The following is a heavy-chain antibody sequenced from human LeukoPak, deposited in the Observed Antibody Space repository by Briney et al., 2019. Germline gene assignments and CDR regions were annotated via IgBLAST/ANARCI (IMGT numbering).Heavy chain of an antibody. CDR2: ISDSGDST. Sequence: GGTLRLSCAASGFTFSSYGMSWVRQAPGKGLEWVSAISDSGDSTYYAGSVKGRFTISRDNAKNSLYLQMNSLRAEDTAVYYCARVRVYYYDSSGYYYGARYMDVWGKGTTVTVSS. D-gene: IGHD3-22*01. J-gene: IGHJ6*03. V-gene: IGHV3-23*01. CDR1: GFTFSSYG. CDR3: ARVRVYYYDSSGYYYGARYMDV.